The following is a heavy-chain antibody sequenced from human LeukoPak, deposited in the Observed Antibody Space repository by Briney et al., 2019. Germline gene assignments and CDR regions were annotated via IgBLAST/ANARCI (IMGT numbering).Heavy chain of an antibody. CDR2: ISGSGGST. V-gene: IGHV3-23*01. J-gene: IGHJ5*02. Sequence: PGRSLRLSCAASGFTFSDYSMSWVRQAPGKGLEWVSAISGSGGSTYYADSVKGRFTISRDNSKNTLYLQMNSLRAEDTAVYYCATPLTFGGVIVKTWGQGTLVTVSS. CDR1: GFTFSDYS. CDR3: ATPLTFGGVIVKT. D-gene: IGHD3-16*02.